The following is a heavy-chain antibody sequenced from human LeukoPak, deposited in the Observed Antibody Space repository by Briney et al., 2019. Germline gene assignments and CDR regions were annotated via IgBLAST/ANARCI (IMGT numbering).Heavy chain of an antibody. CDR2: ISGSGGST. CDR1: GFTLSTHV. J-gene: IGHJ6*02. V-gene: IGHV3-23*01. Sequence: GGSLRLSCAASGFTLSTHVMNWVRQSPGKGLEWVSAISGSGGSTYYADSVKGRFTISRDNSKNTLYLQMNSLRAEDTAVYYCAKDRPYCSSTSCYIPLGDYYYGMDVWGQGTTVTVSS. D-gene: IGHD2-2*02. CDR3: AKDRPYCSSTSCYIPLGDYYYGMDV.